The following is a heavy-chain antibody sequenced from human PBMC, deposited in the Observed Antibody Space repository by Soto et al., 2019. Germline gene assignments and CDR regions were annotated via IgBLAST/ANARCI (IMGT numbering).Heavy chain of an antibody. CDR3: AKENYDSSGYYYGIDY. CDR2: ISGSGGST. CDR1: GFTFSSYA. Sequence: EVQLLESGGGLVQPGGSLRLSCAASGFTFSSYAMSWVRQAPGKGLEWVSAISGSGGSTYYADSVKGRFTISRDNSKNTLYMQMNTLRAEDTAVYYCAKENYDSSGYYYGIDYWGQGTLVTVSS. V-gene: IGHV3-23*01. J-gene: IGHJ4*02. D-gene: IGHD3-22*01.